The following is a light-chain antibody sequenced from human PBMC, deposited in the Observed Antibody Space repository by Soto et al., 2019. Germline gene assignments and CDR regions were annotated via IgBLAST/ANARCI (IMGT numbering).Light chain of an antibody. CDR1: QSVRTY. J-gene: IGKJ5*01. V-gene: IGKV3-11*01. CDR3: QQRNSWPPIT. Sequence: EIVLTQSQVTLSLSPGERATLSCLASQSVRTYLAWYQVKPGQAPRLLIYDASSRASGVPARFSGSGSGTDFTLTISSLEPEDFALYYCQQRNSWPPITFGQGTRLEIK. CDR2: DAS.